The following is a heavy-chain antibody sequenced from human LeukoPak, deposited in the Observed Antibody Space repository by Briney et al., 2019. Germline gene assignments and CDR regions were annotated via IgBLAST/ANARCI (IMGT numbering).Heavy chain of an antibody. CDR1: GYTFTSYY. V-gene: IGHV1-46*01. CDR3: ARGDYGGNSGLGFDY. Sequence: ASVKVSCKASGYTFTSYYMHWVRQAPGQGLEWMGITNPSGGSTSYAQKFQGRVTMTRDTSTSTVYMELSSLRSEDTAVYYCARGDYGGNSGLGFDYWGQGTLVTVSS. D-gene: IGHD4-23*01. CDR2: TNPSGGST. J-gene: IGHJ4*02.